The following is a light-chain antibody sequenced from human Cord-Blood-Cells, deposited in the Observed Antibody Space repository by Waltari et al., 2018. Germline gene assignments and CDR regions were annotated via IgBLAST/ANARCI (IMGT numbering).Light chain of an antibody. V-gene: IGKV3-20*01. CDR3: QQYGSSPLT. CDR2: GAS. Sequence: EIVLTQSPVTLSLSPGERATLSCRASQSVSSSYLAWYQQKPRQAPRLLIDGASSRATGIPDRFSGSGSGTDFNLASNRLEPEDYAVYYCQQYGSSPLTFGGGTKVEIK. CDR1: QSVSSSY. J-gene: IGKJ4*01.